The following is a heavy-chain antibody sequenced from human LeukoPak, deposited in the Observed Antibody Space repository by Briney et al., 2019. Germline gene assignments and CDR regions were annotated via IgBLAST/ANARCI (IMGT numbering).Heavy chain of an antibody. Sequence: GGSLRLSCAASGFTFSSYGMHWVRQAPGKGLEWVAVISYDGSNKYYADPVKGRFTISRDNSKNTLYLQMNSLRAEDTAAYYCAKDRHSTYYYGMDVWGQGTTVTVSS. CDR1: GFTFSSYG. D-gene: IGHD4-11*01. J-gene: IGHJ6*02. CDR2: ISYDGSNK. CDR3: AKDRHSTYYYGMDV. V-gene: IGHV3-30*18.